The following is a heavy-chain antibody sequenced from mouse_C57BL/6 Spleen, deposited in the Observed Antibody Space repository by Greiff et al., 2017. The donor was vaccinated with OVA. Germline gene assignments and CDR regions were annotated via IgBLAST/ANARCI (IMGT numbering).Heavy chain of an antibody. D-gene: IGHD1-1*01. J-gene: IGHJ4*01. CDR3: ALTTVVADYAMDY. CDR2: IYPRSGNT. CDR1: GYTFTSYG. Sequence: QVQLQQSGAELARPGASVKLSCKASGYTFTSYGISWVKQRTGQGLEWIGEIYPRSGNTCYNEKFKGKATLTADKSSSTAYMELRSLTSEDSAVYFCALTTVVADYAMDYWGQGTSVTVSS. V-gene: IGHV1-81*01.